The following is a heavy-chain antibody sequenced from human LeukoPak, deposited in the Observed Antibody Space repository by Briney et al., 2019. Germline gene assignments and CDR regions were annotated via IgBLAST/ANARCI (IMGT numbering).Heavy chain of an antibody. Sequence: GGSLRLSCAASGFTFSSYSMNWVRQAPGKGLEWVSSISSSSSYIYYADSVKGRFTISRDNSKNTLYLQMNSLRAEDTAVYYCARDKRPAAAYYFDYWGQGTLVTVSS. J-gene: IGHJ4*02. CDR1: GFTFSSYS. CDR3: ARDKRPAAAYYFDY. D-gene: IGHD6-13*01. V-gene: IGHV3-21*01. CDR2: ISSSSSYI.